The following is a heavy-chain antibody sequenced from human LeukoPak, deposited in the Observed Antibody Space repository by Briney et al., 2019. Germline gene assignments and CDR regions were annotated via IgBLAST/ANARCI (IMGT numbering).Heavy chain of an antibody. CDR3: ARSYYYGSGSYSADY. CDR1: GFTFTSYG. J-gene: IGHJ4*02. Sequence: PGGSLRLSCAASGFTFTSYGMHWVRQAPGKGLEWVAIILYDGSDKYYADSVKGRFTISRDISENTLYLQMNSLRAEDTAVYYCARSYYYGSGSYSADYWGQGTLVTVSS. CDR2: ILYDGSDK. D-gene: IGHD3-10*01. V-gene: IGHV3-30*03.